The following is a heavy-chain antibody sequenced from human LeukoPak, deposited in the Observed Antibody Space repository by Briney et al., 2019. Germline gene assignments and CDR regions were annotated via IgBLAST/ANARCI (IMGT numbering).Heavy chain of an antibody. Sequence: PGGSLRLSCAAAGVTFSSYAMIWVRQAPGKGLEWVSTISGSGGSTYYADSVKGRFTISRDNSKNTLYLQMNSLRAEDTPVYYCAKDVSQYDSSGYYFDYWGQGTLVTVSS. CDR3: AKDVSQYDSSGYYFDY. CDR1: GVTFSSYA. CDR2: ISGSGGST. V-gene: IGHV3-23*01. J-gene: IGHJ4*02. D-gene: IGHD3-22*01.